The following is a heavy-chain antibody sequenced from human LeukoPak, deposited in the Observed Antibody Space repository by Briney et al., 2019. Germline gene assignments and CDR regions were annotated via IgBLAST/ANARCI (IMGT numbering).Heavy chain of an antibody. Sequence: GGSLRLSCAASGFTFSSYAMHWVRQAPGKGLEYVSAISSNGGSTYYANSVKGRFTISRDNSKNTLYLQMGSLRAEDMAVYYCARSYATEYYYYYYMDVWAKGPRSPSP. J-gene: IGHJ6*03. CDR3: ARSYATEYYYYYYMDV. V-gene: IGHV3-64*01. CDR1: GFTFSSYA. D-gene: IGHD2-21*02. CDR2: ISSNGGST.